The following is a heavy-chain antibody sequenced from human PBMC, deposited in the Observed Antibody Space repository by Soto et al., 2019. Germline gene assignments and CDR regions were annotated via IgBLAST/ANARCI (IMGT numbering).Heavy chain of an antibody. CDR2: IYPGDSDT. CDR1: GYSFTSYW. J-gene: IGHJ5*02. CDR3: ARGLLPSDYGESGNWFDP. V-gene: IGHV5-51*01. D-gene: IGHD4-17*01. Sequence: GESLKISCKGSGYSFTSYWIGWVRQMPGKGLEWMGIIYPGDSDTRYSPSFQGQVTISADKSISTAYLQWSSLKASDTAMYYCARGLLPSDYGESGNWFDPWGQGTLVTVSS.